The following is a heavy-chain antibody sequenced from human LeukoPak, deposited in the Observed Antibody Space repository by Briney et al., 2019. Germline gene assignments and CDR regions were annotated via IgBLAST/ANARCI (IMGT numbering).Heavy chain of an antibody. V-gene: IGHV4-59*08. D-gene: IGHD2-15*01. CDR2: IHYSGDT. Sequence: SETLSLTCSVSGGSISIYYWSWIRQPPGKGLEWIGYIHYSGDTKCNPSLKSRVTISVDTSKNQVSLQLNSVTAADTAVYYCAGYCGGGSCADSWGQGTLVTVSS. CDR1: GGSISIYY. J-gene: IGHJ4*02. CDR3: AGYCGGGSCADS.